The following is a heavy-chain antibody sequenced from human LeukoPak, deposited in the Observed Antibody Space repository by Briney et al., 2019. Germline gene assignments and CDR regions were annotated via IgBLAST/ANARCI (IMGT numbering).Heavy chain of an antibody. V-gene: IGHV4-30-4*01. D-gene: IGHD3-3*01. Sequence: SQTLSLTCTVSGGSISSGGYYWSWIRQPPGKGLEWIGYIYYSGSTYYNPSLKSRVTISVDTSKNQFSLKLSSVTAADTAVYYCARDQITIFGGFNWFDPWGQGTLVTVSS. CDR1: GGSISSGGYY. J-gene: IGHJ5*02. CDR2: IYYSGST. CDR3: ARDQITIFGGFNWFDP.